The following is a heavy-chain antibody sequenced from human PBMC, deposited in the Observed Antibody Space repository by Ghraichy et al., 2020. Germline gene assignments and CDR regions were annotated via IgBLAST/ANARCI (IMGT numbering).Heavy chain of an antibody. V-gene: IGHV3-30*18. CDR3: AKESYDLADY. J-gene: IGHJ4*02. CDR2: ISYDGSNK. D-gene: IGHD2-8*01. CDR1: GFTFSSYG. Sequence: GGSLRLSCAASGFTFSSYGMHWVRQAPGKGLEWVAVISYDGSNKYYADSVKGRFTISRDNSKNTLYLQMNSLRAEDTAVYYCAKESYDLADYWGQGTLVTVSS.